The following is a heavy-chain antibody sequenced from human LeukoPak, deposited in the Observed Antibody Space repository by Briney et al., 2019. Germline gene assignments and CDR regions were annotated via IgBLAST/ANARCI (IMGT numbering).Heavy chain of an antibody. D-gene: IGHD2-2*01. CDR2: IYYSGST. J-gene: IGHJ6*04. CDR3: ARDPVVVVPAARVGYYYGMDV. CDR1: GGSVSSGSYY. V-gene: IGHV4-61*01. Sequence: SETLSLTCTVSGGSVSSGSYYWSWIRQTPGKGLEWIGYIYYSGSTNYNPSLKSRVTISVDTSKNQFSLKLSSVTAADTAVYYCARDPVVVVPAARVGYYYGMDVWGKGTTVTVSS.